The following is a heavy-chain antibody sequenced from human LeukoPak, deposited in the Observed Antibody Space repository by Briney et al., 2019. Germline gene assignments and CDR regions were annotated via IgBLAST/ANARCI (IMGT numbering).Heavy chain of an antibody. CDR1: GGSISSSSYY. D-gene: IGHD3-22*01. CDR3: ARFSEGRYDSSGYYPNDY. CDR2: IYYSGST. V-gene: IGHV4-39*07. Sequence: PSETLSLTCSVSGGSISSSSYYWGWIRQPPGKGLEWIASIYYSGSTYYNPSLKSRVTIFIDTSKNQFSLKLSSVTAADTAVYYCARFSEGRYDSSGYYPNDYWGQGTLVTVSS. J-gene: IGHJ4*02.